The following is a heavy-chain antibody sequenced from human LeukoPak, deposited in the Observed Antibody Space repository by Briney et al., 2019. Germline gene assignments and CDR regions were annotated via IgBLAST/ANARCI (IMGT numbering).Heavy chain of an antibody. Sequence: PGGSLRLSCAASGFTFSSYAIHWVRQAPGKGLEWVAVISYDGNNKYYADSVKGRFTISRDNSKNTLYLQMNSLRAEDTAVYYCARDGRYYGSDARSWFDPWGQGTLVTVSS. CDR2: ISYDGNNK. CDR1: GFTFSSYA. V-gene: IGHV3-30-3*01. J-gene: IGHJ5*02. D-gene: IGHD3-10*01. CDR3: ARDGRYYGSDARSWFDP.